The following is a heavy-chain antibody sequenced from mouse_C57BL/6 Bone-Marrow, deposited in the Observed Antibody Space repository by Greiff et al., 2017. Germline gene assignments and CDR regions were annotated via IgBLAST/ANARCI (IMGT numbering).Heavy chain of an antibody. J-gene: IGHJ3*01. CDR2: INPSSGYT. D-gene: IGHD1-2*01. CDR1: GYTFTSYW. V-gene: IGHV1-7*01. CDR3: ARFGYYGLFAY. Sequence: VQLQQSGAELAKPGASVKLSCKASGYTFTSYWMHWVKQRPGQGLEWIGYINPSSGYTKYNQKFKDKVTLTADKSSSTAYMQLSSLTYEDNAVYYCARFGYYGLFAYWGQGTLVTVSA.